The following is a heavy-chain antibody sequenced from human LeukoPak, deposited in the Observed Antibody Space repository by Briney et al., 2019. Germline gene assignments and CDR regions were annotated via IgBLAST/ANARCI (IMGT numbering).Heavy chain of an antibody. D-gene: IGHD1-14*01. J-gene: IGHJ4*02. Sequence: GGSLRLSCAPSGYTFSSYAISWVRQAPGKGLEWVSGISGSGSNTYHADSVKGRFTISRDNSKRTLYLQMNNLRAEDTAVYYCATVFSHVEFGYWGQGTLVTVSS. CDR3: ATVFSHVEFGY. CDR1: GYTFSSYA. CDR2: ISGSGSNT. V-gene: IGHV3-23*01.